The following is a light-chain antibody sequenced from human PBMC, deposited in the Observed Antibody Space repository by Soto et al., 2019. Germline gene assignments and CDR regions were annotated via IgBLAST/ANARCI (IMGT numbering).Light chain of an antibody. V-gene: IGKV3-20*01. Sequence: EIVMTQSPGTLSLSPGERATLSCRASQSVSNSYLAWYQQKPGQAPRLLIYDTSSRATGIPDRFSGSGSGTDFTLAISRLEPEDFAVYYCYQYGSTSQTFGQGTKVDIK. CDR2: DTS. CDR3: YQYGSTSQT. CDR1: QSVSNSY. J-gene: IGKJ1*01.